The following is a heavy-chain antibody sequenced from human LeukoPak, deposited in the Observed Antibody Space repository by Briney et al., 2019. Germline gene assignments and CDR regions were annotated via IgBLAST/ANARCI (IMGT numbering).Heavy chain of an antibody. J-gene: IGHJ4*02. CDR2: IYYSGST. D-gene: IGHD1-26*01. Sequence: SETLSLTCNVSGYSISSGYYWGWLRPPPGEGLELIGSIYYSGSTYHNPSLKRRVTISRDTSKNKFSLKLSTVTAADTAVYYCATTTIRFGYWGQGTLLTVSS. CDR3: ATTTIRFGY. CDR1: GYSISSGYY. V-gene: IGHV4-38-2*02.